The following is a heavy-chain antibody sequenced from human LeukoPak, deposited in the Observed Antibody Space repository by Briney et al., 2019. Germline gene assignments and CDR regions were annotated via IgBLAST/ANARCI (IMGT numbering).Heavy chain of an antibody. D-gene: IGHD3-10*01. Sequence: GESLKISCKGSEYTFTSYWIGWVRQMPGKGLEWMGIIYPGDSQTRYSPSFQGQVTFSADKPISTAYLQWSSLKASDTAMYYCARLRVTMIRGVIIPRGNYCYFDPWGRGTLVTVSS. V-gene: IGHV5-51*01. J-gene: IGHJ2*01. CDR2: IYPGDSQT. CDR1: EYTFTSYW. CDR3: ARLRVTMIRGVIIPRGNYCYFDP.